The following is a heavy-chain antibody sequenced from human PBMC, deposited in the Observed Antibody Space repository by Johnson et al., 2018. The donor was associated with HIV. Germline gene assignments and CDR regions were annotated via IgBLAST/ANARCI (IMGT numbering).Heavy chain of an antibody. J-gene: IGHJ3*02. D-gene: IGHD3-16*01. V-gene: IGHV3-11*01. CDR2: ISSGGGSV. Sequence: QVQLVESGGGLVKPGGSLRLSCSASGFTFSDYYMSWIRQTPGKGLEWVSYISSGGGSVHYAESVKGRFIISRDNAKNSLFVEMNSLRAEDTAIYYCAKAYNFVGVTGDGDFDIWGRGTMVTVSS. CDR3: AKAYNFVGVTGDGDFDI. CDR1: GFTFSDYY.